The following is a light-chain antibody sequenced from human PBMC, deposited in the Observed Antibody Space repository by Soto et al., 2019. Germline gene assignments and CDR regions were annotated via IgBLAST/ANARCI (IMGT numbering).Light chain of an antibody. V-gene: IGKV3-11*01. CDR3: QQRYNWPPVT. CDR2: DAF. Sequence: EIVLTQSPATLSLSPGERATLSCRASQSVGSYLAWYQQKPGQAPRLLIYDAFNRATGIPARFSGSGSGTDFTLTIRSLEPEDFAVYYCQQRYNWPPVTFGGGTKVEIK. J-gene: IGKJ4*01. CDR1: QSVGSY.